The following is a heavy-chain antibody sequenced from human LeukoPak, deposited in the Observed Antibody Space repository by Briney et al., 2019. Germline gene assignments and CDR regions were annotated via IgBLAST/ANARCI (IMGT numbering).Heavy chain of an antibody. CDR2: INHSGST. D-gene: IGHD6-6*01. CDR3: ARGRKQLVLFYLRPHPGHMDV. V-gene: IGHV4-34*01. CDR1: GGSFSGYY. Sequence: PSETLSLTCAVYGGSFSGYYWSWIRQPPGKGLEWIGEINHSGSTNYNPSLKSRVTISVDTSKNQFSLKLSSVTAADTAVYYCARGRKQLVLFYLRPHPGHMDVWGKGTTVTVSS. J-gene: IGHJ6*03.